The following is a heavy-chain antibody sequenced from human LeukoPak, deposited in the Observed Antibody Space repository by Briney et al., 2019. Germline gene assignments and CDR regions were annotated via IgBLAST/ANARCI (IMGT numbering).Heavy chain of an antibody. V-gene: IGHV4-61*02. CDR1: GGSISSGSYY. CDR2: IYTSGST. Sequence: PSQTLSLTCTVSGGSISSGSYYWSWIRQPAGKGLEWIGRIYTSGSTNYNPSLKSRVTMSVDTSKNQFSLKLSSVTAADTAVYYCARDRNYWYFDLWGRGTLVTVSS. CDR3: ARDRNYWYFDL. J-gene: IGHJ2*01.